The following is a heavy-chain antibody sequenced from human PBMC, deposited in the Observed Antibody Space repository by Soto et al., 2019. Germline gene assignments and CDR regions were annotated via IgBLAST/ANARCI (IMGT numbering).Heavy chain of an antibody. CDR2: IRQDGNEK. J-gene: IGHJ5*02. CDR3: ARAYSSNWYNWFDP. D-gene: IGHD6-13*01. CDR1: GFTFSGYW. Sequence: EVQLVESGGGLVQPGGSLRLSCAASGFTFSGYWMSWVRQAPGKGLEWVANIRQDGNEKYYVDSVEGRFTISRDNAKNSLYLQMNSLRAEDTAVYYCARAYSSNWYNWFDPWGQGTLVTVSS. V-gene: IGHV3-7*04.